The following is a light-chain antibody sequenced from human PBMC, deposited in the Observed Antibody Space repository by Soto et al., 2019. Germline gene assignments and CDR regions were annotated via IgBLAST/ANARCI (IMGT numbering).Light chain of an antibody. J-gene: IGKJ1*01. V-gene: IGKV3-15*01. CDR1: QTVRNN. Sequence: EIVLTQSPGTLSLSPGERATLSCRASQTVRNNYLAWYQQKPGQAPRLLIYGASTRATGIPARFSGSGSGTEFTLTINSLQSEDFAVYYCQQYNNWPRTFGQGTKVDIK. CDR3: QQYNNWPRT. CDR2: GAS.